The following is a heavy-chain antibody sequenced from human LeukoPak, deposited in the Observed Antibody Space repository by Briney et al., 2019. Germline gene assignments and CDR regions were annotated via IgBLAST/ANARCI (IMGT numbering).Heavy chain of an antibody. Sequence: PGGSLRLSCAASGFTVSSNFMSWVRQAPGKGLEWVSLIYGGGSTYYADSVKGRFTISRDNSKNTLNLQMNSLRAEDTAVYYCAAGIVAAFGVFDYWGQGTLVTVSS. CDR2: IYGGGST. CDR3: AAGIVAAFGVFDY. D-gene: IGHD1-26*01. V-gene: IGHV3-66*02. CDR1: GFTVSSNF. J-gene: IGHJ4*02.